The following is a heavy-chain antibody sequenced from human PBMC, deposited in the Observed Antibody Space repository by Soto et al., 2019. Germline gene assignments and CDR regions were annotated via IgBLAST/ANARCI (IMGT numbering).Heavy chain of an antibody. J-gene: IGHJ4*02. CDR2: TIPVFGTP. CDR1: GGTFSSHA. D-gene: IGHD5-12*01. Sequence: QVQLVQSGAEVKKPGSSVMVSCTASGGTFSSHAFSWVRQAPGQGLEWMGGTIPVFGTPNYAQRFQGRVTITADQSTSTSYMELRSLRSEDTAIYYCASFRDGYNYDFGYWGQGTLVTVSS. V-gene: IGHV1-69*01. CDR3: ASFRDGYNYDFGY.